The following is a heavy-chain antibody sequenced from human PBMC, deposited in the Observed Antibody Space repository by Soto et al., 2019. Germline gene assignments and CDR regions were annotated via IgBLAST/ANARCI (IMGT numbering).Heavy chain of an antibody. D-gene: IGHD6-19*01. Sequence: SETLSLTCAVSGYSISSGYYWGWIRQPPGKGLEWIGSIYHSGSTYYNPSLKSRVTISVDTSKNQFSLKLSSVTAADTAVYYCARDTRGWYFYYFDYWGQGTMVTVYS. J-gene: IGHJ4*02. CDR2: IYHSGST. V-gene: IGHV4-38-2*02. CDR1: GYSISSGYY. CDR3: ARDTRGWYFYYFDY.